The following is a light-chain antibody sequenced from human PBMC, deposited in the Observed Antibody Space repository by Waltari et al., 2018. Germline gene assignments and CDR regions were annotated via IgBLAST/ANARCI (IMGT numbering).Light chain of an antibody. CDR3: QQYNNYPRT. CDR1: QDIINY. Sequence: DIQMTQSPPSLSASVGDRVTITCRASQDIINYLAWFQQKPGKAPKSLIYVASSLHSGVPSKFSGSGSGTDFTLTISSLQPEDFATYYCQQYNNYPRTFGQGTKLEIK. CDR2: VAS. J-gene: IGKJ2*01. V-gene: IGKV1-16*02.